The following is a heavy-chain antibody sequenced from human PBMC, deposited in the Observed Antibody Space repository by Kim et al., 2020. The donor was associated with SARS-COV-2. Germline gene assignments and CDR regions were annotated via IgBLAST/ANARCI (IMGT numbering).Heavy chain of an antibody. CDR1: GFTFSSYA. CDR3: AREMGTDGDYVPYMYYYYYGMDV. D-gene: IGHD4-17*01. J-gene: IGHJ6*02. Sequence: GGSLRLSCAASGFTFSSYAMHWVRQAPGKGLEWVAVISYDGSNKYYADSVKGRFTISRDNSKNTLYLQMNSLRAEDTAVYYCAREMGTDGDYVPYMYYYYYGMDVWGQGTTVTVSS. CDR2: ISYDGSNK. V-gene: IGHV3-30-3*01.